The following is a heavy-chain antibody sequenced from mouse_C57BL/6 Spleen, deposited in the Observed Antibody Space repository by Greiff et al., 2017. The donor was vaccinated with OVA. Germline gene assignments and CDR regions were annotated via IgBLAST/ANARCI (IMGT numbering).Heavy chain of an antibody. Sequence: VQLQQSGPELVKPGASVKISCKASGYSFTGYYMNWVKQSPEKSLEWIGEINPSTGGTTYNQKFKAKATLTVDKSSSTAYMQLKSLTSEDSAVYYCARYSNYGNWYFDVWGTGTTVTVSS. CDR1: GYSFTGYY. V-gene: IGHV1-42*01. CDR3: ARYSNYGNWYFDV. D-gene: IGHD2-5*01. J-gene: IGHJ1*03. CDR2: INPSTGGT.